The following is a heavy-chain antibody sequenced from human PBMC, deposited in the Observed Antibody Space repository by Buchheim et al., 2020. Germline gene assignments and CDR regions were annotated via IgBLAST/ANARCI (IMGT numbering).Heavy chain of an antibody. CDR1: GASITTSY. CDR2: LYHTGTT. D-gene: IGHD3-22*01. CDR3: ARGEDYDTRGSWSFAY. V-gene: IGHV4-59*01. J-gene: IGHJ4*02. Sequence: QVQLQESGPRLVKPSESLSLTCVVSGASITTSYWNWIRQTPGKGLEWIGYLYHTGTTNYNPSLKSRVTISLETSRKQFSLKLTSVTAADTAVYYCARGEDYDTRGSWSFAYWGQGT.